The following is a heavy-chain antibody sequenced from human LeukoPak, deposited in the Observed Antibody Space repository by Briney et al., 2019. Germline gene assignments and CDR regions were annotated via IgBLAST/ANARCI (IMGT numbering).Heavy chain of an antibody. CDR1: GFTFNSYW. J-gene: IGHJ5*02. Sequence: GGSLRLSCAASGFTFNSYWMNWVRQAPGKGLEWVANIKQDGNEKYYVDSVKGRFTISRDNAKNSLYLQMNSLRAEDTAVYYCARGSHYYDFWSGYPTRFFDPWGQGTLVTVSS. CDR2: IKQDGNEK. CDR3: ARGSHYYDFWSGYPTRFFDP. D-gene: IGHD3-3*01. V-gene: IGHV3-7*01.